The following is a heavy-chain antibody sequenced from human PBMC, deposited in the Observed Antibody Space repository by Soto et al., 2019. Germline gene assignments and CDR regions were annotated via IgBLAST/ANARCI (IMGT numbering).Heavy chain of an antibody. Sequence: EVQLVESGGGLVRPGRSLRLSCAASGFTFQNYAMHWVRQAPGKGLEWVSGISWNSGDIGYADSVRGRFTVSRDNAENSLFLQMNSLRPEDTAMYYCTKGRFSGYDYDYFLSWGRGTLVTVSP. CDR3: TKGRFSGYDYDYFLS. J-gene: IGHJ4*02. CDR1: GFTFQNYA. CDR2: ISWNSGDI. V-gene: IGHV3-9*01. D-gene: IGHD5-12*01.